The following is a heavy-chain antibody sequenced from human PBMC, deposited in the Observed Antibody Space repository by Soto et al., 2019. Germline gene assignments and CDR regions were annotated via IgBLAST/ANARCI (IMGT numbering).Heavy chain of an antibody. J-gene: IGHJ4*02. CDR2: IVPNVGTV. CDR1: GGTLSSFINYP. V-gene: IGHV1-69*06. Sequence: SVKVSCKASGGTLSSFINYPINWVRQSPGQGLEWMGGIVPNVGTVNYAQKFQGRVTITADKSTGTAYMEVSSLRSEDTALYYCARRDTSGFLRYFDNWGQGTLVTVSS. CDR3: ARRDTSGFLRYFDN. D-gene: IGHD3-3*01.